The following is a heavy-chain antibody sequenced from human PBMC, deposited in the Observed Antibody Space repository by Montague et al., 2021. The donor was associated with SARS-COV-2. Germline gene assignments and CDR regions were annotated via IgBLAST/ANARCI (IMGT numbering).Heavy chain of an antibody. J-gene: IGHJ4*02. V-gene: IGHV4-34*01. CDR3: ARGTKGLFTYDYDSRGYGSDD. D-gene: IGHD3-22*01. Sequence: SETLSLTCAVYGGSFSSYYWSWIRQPPGKGLEWIGEINHSGNINYNPSLKSRVTISVDTSKNQFSLKLSSVTAADTAVYYCARGTKGLFTYDYDSRGYGSDDWGQGTMVTVSS. CDR1: GGSFSSYY. CDR2: INHSGNI.